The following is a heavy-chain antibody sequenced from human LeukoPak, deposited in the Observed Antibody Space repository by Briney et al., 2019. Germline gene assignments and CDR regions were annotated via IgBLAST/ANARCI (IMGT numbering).Heavy chain of an antibody. V-gene: IGHV3-13*01. J-gene: IGHJ3*01. D-gene: IGHD5-24*01. CDR3: AREDEGMATTEGALDL. CDR2: IGSGGDT. Sequence: GGSLRLSCAASGFTFSSYDMHRVRQATGKGLEWVSAIGSGGDTYYADSVTGRFTISRETAKSSLYLQMNSLRAGATAVYYCAREDEGMATTEGALDLWGQGTMVTVSS. CDR1: GFTFSSYD.